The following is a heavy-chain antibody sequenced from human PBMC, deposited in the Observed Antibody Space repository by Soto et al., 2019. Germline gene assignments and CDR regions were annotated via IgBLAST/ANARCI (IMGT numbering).Heavy chain of an antibody. J-gene: IGHJ3*02. CDR3: ARRSPSWAFDI. CDR2: ISGSGSST. D-gene: IGHD2-15*01. Sequence: EVQLLESGGGLVQPGGSLRLSCAASGFTFSNYAMSWVRQAPGKGLEWVSAISGSGSSTYYADSVKGRFSISRDHSKNTLYLQMSSLRAEDTAVYYCARRSPSWAFDILGQGTMVTVSS. CDR1: GFTFSNYA. V-gene: IGHV3-23*01.